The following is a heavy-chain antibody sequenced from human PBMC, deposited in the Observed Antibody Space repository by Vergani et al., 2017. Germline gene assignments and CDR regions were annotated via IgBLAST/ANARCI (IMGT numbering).Heavy chain of an antibody. J-gene: IGHJ6*02. CDR3: ARHTAATTPYFCGMDV. CDR1: GYSFTSYW. D-gene: IGHD2-15*01. Sequence: EVQLVPSGAEVKTPGESLKISCKGSGYSFTSYWIGWVRQMPGKGLEWMGIIYPGASDTRYSPSFQGQVSIPPDKSISTAYLQWSSLKASDTAMYYCARHTAATTPYFCGMDVWGQGTTVTVSS. V-gene: IGHV5-51*01. CDR2: IYPGASDT.